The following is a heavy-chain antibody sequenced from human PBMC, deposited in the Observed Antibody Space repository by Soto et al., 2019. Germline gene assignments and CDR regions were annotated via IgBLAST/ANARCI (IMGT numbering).Heavy chain of an antibody. CDR3: ARDDIVGLGDYYYGMDV. V-gene: IGHV4-59*01. J-gene: IGHJ6*02. Sequence: PSETLSLTCTVSGGSISSYYWSWIRQPPGKGLEWIGYIYYSGSTNYNPSLKSRVTISVDTSKNQFSLKLSSVTAADTAVYYCARDDIVGLGDYYYGMDVWGQGTTVTVSS. D-gene: IGHD2-15*01. CDR1: GGSISSYY. CDR2: IYYSGST.